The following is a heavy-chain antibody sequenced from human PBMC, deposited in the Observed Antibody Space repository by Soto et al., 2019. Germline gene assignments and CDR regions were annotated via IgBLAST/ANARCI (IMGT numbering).Heavy chain of an antibody. D-gene: IGHD4-17*01. CDR1: GFSINSKY. Sequence: EVQLVETGGGLIQPGGSLSFSCAASGFSINSKYMTWVRQAPGKGLEWVSLTYTGGNTLYADSVKGRFTVARDMSTNTLFLQMDSLRGDDTAIYYCAREGYPYGLDSWGQGSLVAVSS. CDR2: TYTGGNT. V-gene: IGHV3-53*02. CDR3: AREGYPYGLDS. J-gene: IGHJ4*02.